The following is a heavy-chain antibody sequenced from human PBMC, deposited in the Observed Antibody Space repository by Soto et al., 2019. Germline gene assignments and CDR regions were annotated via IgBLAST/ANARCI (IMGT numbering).Heavy chain of an antibody. CDR2: IIPIFGTA. V-gene: IGHV1-69*13. D-gene: IGHD2-15*01. CDR3: ASMDIVVVVAAKEYYYYGMDV. Sequence: ASVKVSCKASGGTFSSYAISWVRQAPGQGLEWMGGIIPIFGTANYAQKFQGRVTITADESTSTAYMELSSLRSEDTAVYYCASMDIVVVVAAKEYYYYGMDVWGQGTTVTVSS. CDR1: GGTFSSYA. J-gene: IGHJ6*02.